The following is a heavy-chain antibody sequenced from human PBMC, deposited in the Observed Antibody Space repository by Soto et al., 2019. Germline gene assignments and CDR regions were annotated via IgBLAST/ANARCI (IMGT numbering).Heavy chain of an antibody. J-gene: IGHJ4*02. Sequence: PGGSLRLSCAASGFTFSSYAMSWVRQAPGKGLEWVSAISGSGGSTYYADSVKGRFTISRDNSKNTLYLQMNSLRAEDTAVYYCAQGRYGDYWRRDYFDYWGQGTLVTVSS. CDR1: GFTFSSYA. CDR2: ISGSGGST. CDR3: AQGRYGDYWRRDYFDY. D-gene: IGHD4-17*01. V-gene: IGHV3-23*01.